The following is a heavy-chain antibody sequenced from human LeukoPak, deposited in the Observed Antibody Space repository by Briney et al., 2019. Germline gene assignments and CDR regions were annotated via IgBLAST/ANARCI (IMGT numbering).Heavy chain of an antibody. D-gene: IGHD5-18*01. CDR2: IIPIFGTA. Sequence: SVKVSCKASGGTFSSYAISWVRQAPGQGLEWMGGIIPIFGTANYAQKFQGRVTITTDESTSTAYMELRSLRSEDTAVYYCASQRGYSYGYVDYWGQGTLVTVSS. CDR3: ASQRGYSYGYVDY. V-gene: IGHV1-69*05. J-gene: IGHJ4*02. CDR1: GGTFSSYA.